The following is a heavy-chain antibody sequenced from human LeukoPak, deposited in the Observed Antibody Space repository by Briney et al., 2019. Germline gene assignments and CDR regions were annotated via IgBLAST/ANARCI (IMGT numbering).Heavy chain of an antibody. D-gene: IGHD3-22*01. Sequence: SQTLSLTCTVSGGSISSGSFYWSLIRQTAGKGLEWIGRIYPSGDSQYSPSFRSRATISLDTRNQFSLKLSSVTAADTAVYFCARGYDRNGYQSRGFDYWGQGALVNVSS. CDR3: ARGYDRNGYQSRGFDY. CDR1: GGSISSGSFY. V-gene: IGHV4-61*02. J-gene: IGHJ4*02. CDR2: IYPSGDS.